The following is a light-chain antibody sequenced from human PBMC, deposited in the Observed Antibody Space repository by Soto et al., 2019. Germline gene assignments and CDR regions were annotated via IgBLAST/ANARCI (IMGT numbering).Light chain of an antibody. J-gene: IGKJ5*01. V-gene: IGKV1-6*01. CDR2: AAS. CDR3: LQDYSSPIT. Sequence: IQMTQSQSDLSTSVGDRVNITCRASQDISNDLGWFQQKPGKAPKLLIYAASILQTGVPSRFSGSGSGSAFSLTITSLQPEDFATYYCLQDYSSPITFGQGTRLEI. CDR1: QDISND.